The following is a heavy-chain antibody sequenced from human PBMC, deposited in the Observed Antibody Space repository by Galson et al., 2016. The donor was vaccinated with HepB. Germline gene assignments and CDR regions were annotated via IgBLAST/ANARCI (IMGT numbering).Heavy chain of an antibody. D-gene: IGHD2-15*01. CDR2: INPNIGDT. CDR3: ARATSCSAGTCYASYFDY. CDR1: GYTFNGYY. V-gene: IGHV1-2*02. J-gene: IGHJ4*02. Sequence: SVKVSCKASGYTFNGYYIHWVRQAPGQGLEWMGWINPNIGDTNYAQKFQGRVTMTRDTSITTAYMELSTLRSDDTAVYFCARATSCSAGTCYASYFDYWGQGTRVTVSS.